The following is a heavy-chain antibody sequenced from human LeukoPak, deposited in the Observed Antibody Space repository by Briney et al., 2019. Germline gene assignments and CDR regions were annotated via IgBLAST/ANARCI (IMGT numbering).Heavy chain of an antibody. CDR1: GFTFSSYG. CDR2: IWYGGSNK. CDR3: AKEESSSWYLGY. D-gene: IGHD6-13*01. Sequence: GRSLRLSCAVSGFTFSSYGMHWVRQAPGKGLEWVAVIWYGGSNKYYADSVKGRFTISRDNSKNTLYLQMNSLRAEDTAVYYCAKEESSSWYLGYWGQGTLVTVSS. V-gene: IGHV3-30*18. J-gene: IGHJ4*02.